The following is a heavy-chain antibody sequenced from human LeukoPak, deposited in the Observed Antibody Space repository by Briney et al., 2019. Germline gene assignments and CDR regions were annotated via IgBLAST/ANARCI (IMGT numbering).Heavy chain of an antibody. CDR2: IKQDGSEK. Sequence: GGSLRLSCAASGFTFSSYWMSWVRQAPGKGLEWVANIKQDGSEKYYVDSVKGRFTISRDNAKNSLYLQINSLRAEDTAVYYCTREGILSAGDYWGQGTLVIVSS. J-gene: IGHJ4*02. CDR3: TREGILSAGDY. CDR1: GFTFSSYW. D-gene: IGHD6-13*01. V-gene: IGHV3-7*01.